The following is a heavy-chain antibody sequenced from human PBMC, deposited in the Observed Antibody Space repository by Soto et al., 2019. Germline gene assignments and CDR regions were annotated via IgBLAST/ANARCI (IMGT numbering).Heavy chain of an antibody. CDR1: GGSISSGDYY. CDR2: IYYSGST. Sequence: SETLSLTCTVSGGSISSGDYYWSWIRQPPGKGLEWIGYIYYSGSTYYNPSLKSRVTISVDTSKNQFSLKLSSVTAADTAVYYCARAPGTNYYDSSGPFDYWGQGTLVTVSS. D-gene: IGHD3-22*01. J-gene: IGHJ4*02. CDR3: ARAPGTNYYDSSGPFDY. V-gene: IGHV4-30-4*01.